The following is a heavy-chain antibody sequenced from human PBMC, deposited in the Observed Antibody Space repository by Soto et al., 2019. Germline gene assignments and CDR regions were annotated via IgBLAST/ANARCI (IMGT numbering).Heavy chain of an antibody. Sequence: EASVKVSCKASGYTFTSYGISWVRQAPGQGLEWMGWISAYNGNTNYAQKLQGRVTMTTDTSTSTAYMGLRSLRSDDTAVYYCARDLPHYDILTGYLDYWGQGTLVTVSS. J-gene: IGHJ4*02. CDR3: ARDLPHYDILTGYLDY. V-gene: IGHV1-18*01. CDR2: ISAYNGNT. CDR1: GYTFTSYG. D-gene: IGHD3-9*01.